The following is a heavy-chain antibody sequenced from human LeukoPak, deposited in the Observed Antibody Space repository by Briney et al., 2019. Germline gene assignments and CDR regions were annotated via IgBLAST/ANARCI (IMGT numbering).Heavy chain of an antibody. D-gene: IGHD6-19*01. CDR2: IYYSGST. V-gene: IGHV4-59*08. CDR1: GGSISSYY. J-gene: IGHJ4*02. Sequence: PSETLSLTCTVSGGSISSYYWSWIRQPPGKGLEWIGYIYYSGSTNYNPSLKSRVTISVDTSKNQFSLKLSSVTAADTAVYYCARSSQQQWLGFDYWGQGTLVTVSS. CDR3: ARSSQQQWLGFDY.